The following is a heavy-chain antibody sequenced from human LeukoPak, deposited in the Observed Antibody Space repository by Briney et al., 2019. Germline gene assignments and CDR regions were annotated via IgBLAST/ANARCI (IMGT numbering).Heavy chain of an antibody. V-gene: IGHV3-23*01. Sequence: GGSLRLSCAASGFTFSSYAMSWVRQAPGKGLEWVSAISGSGGSTYYADSVKGRFTISRDNSKNTLYLQMNSLRAGDTAVYYCAKDSGLGRSYSGYDHPFDYWGQGTLVTVSS. CDR3: AKDSGLGRSYSGYDHPFDY. CDR2: ISGSGGST. CDR1: GFTFSSYA. D-gene: IGHD5-12*01. J-gene: IGHJ4*02.